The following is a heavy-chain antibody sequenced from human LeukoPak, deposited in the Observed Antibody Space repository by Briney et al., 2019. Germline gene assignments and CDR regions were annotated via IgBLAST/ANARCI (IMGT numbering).Heavy chain of an antibody. CDR3: ARGTAATAGIDY. D-gene: IGHD6-13*01. CDR1: EFTFGDYW. CDR2: INTDGSSP. V-gene: IGHV3-74*01. Sequence: SGGSLRLSCAASEFTFGDYWMHWVRKVPGKGLVWVSHINTDGSSPTYGDSAKGRFTVSRDNAKNTLFLQMNRLRVEDTAVYYCARGTAATAGIDYWGQGTLVTVSS. J-gene: IGHJ4*02.